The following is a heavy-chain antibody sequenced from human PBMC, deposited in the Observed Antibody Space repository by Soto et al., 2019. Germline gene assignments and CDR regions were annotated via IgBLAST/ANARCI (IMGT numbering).Heavy chain of an antibody. D-gene: IGHD6-13*01. CDR2: IYHSGST. CDR1: GGSISSSNW. CDR3: ARDLINSSWYGHYGMDV. Sequence: SETLSLSCAVSGGSISSSNWWSWVRQPPGKGLEWIGEIYHSGSTNYNPSLKSRVTISVDKSKNQFSLKLSSVTAADTAVYYCARDLINSSWYGHYGMDVWGQGTTVTVSS. J-gene: IGHJ6*02. V-gene: IGHV4-4*02.